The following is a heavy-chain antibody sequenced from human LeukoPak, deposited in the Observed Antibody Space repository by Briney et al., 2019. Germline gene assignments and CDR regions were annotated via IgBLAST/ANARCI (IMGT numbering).Heavy chain of an antibody. Sequence: GGYVRLSCAASGFTFSGSAMLWVPPASGRGREGGGSLRSKANSYATTYAASVTGRFPISRADSKNTAYLQMNSLETEDTAVYYCASPYCSDGVCYPGYWGQGALVTVSS. J-gene: IGHJ4*02. CDR2: LRSKANSYAT. D-gene: IGHD2-8*01. V-gene: IGHV3-73*01. CDR3: ASPYCSDGVCYPGY. CDR1: GFTFSGSA.